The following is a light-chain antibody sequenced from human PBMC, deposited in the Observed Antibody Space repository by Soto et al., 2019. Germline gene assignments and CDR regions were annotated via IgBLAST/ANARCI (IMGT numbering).Light chain of an antibody. Sequence: QSVLTQPASVSGSPGQSITISCTGTSSDVGGYNFVSWYQQHPGKAPKLMICDVTNRPSGVSHRFSGSKSGNTASLTISGLQAEDEADYYCSSYTSSSTLYVFGTGTKLTVL. J-gene: IGLJ1*01. CDR1: SSDVGGYNF. CDR2: DVT. CDR3: SSYTSSSTLYV. V-gene: IGLV2-14*03.